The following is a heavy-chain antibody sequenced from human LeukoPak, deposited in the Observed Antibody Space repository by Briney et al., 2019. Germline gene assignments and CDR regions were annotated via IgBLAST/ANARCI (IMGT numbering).Heavy chain of an antibody. D-gene: IGHD2-2*01. CDR1: GYSFTTYW. Sequence: KPGESLKISCKGSGYSFTTYWIGWVRLMPGKGLDWMVIIYPGDSDTRYSPSFQGQVTISADKSISTAYLQWSSLKASDTAMYYCARRRDLPNGRIDYWGQGTLVTVSS. J-gene: IGHJ4*02. CDR3: ARRRDLPNGRIDY. V-gene: IGHV5-51*01. CDR2: IYPGDSDT.